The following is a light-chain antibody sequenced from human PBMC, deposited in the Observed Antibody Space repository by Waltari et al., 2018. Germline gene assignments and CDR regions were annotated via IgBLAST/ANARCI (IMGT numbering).Light chain of an antibody. CDR1: QSVSDRR. CDR3: QQYGSSPLT. CDR2: GAS. J-gene: IGKJ2*01. Sequence: EIVLTQSPGTLSLSPGERATLSCRASQSVSDRRLAWNQKKTGKATRLLIYGASTSATGIPDRCSVSVSGTDCTLTINRVYPEDFAVYYCQQYGSSPLTFGQGTKLEI. V-gene: IGKV3-20*01.